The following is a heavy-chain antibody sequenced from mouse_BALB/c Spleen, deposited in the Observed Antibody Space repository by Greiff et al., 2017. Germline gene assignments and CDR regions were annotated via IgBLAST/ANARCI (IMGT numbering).Heavy chain of an antibody. CDR2: ISSGGSYT. Sequence: EVKLVESGGGLVKPGGSLKLSCAASGFTFSSYTMSWVRQTPEKRLEWVATISSGGSYTYYPDSVKGRFTISRDNAKNTLYLQMSSLKSEDTAMYYCTRDQEGTDEDAMDYWGQGTSVTVSS. V-gene: IGHV5-6-4*01. D-gene: IGHD2-14*01. CDR3: TRDQEGTDEDAMDY. CDR1: GFTFSSYT. J-gene: IGHJ4*01.